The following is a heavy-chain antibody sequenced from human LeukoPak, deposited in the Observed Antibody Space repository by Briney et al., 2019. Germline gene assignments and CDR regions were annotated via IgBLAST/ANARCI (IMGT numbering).Heavy chain of an antibody. CDR2: ISGIAVST. D-gene: IGHD4-11*01. CDR3: AKGGTTTVTTSFDY. CDR1: GFTFSSYA. Sequence: PGRSLRLSCAASGFTFSSYAMHWVRQAPGKGLEWVSSISGIAVSTYYADSVKGRFTISRDNSKNTLCLQMNSLRAEDTAVYYCAKGGTTTVTTSFDYWGQGTLVTVSS. V-gene: IGHV3-23*01. J-gene: IGHJ4*02.